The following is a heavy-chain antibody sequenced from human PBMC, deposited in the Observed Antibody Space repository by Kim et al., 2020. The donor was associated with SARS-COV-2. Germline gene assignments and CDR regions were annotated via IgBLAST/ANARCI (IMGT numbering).Heavy chain of an antibody. J-gene: IGHJ3*02. Sequence: YADSVKGRFTISRDNSKNTLYLQMNSLRAEDTAVYYCAKGTTVTVGAFDIWGQGTMVTVSS. V-gene: IGHV3-23*01. D-gene: IGHD4-17*01. CDR3: AKGTTVTVGAFDI.